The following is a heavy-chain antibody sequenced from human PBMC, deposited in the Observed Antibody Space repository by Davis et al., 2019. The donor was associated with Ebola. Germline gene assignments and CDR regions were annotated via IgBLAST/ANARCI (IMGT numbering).Heavy chain of an antibody. CDR3: ARHNTYYYDSSGYSSHWYFDL. D-gene: IGHD3-22*01. J-gene: IGHJ2*01. Sequence: SETLSLTCTVSGGSISSGDYYRIWIRHPPVKGLEWIGYIYYSVRTYYNPSLKSPVTISVDTSKNQFSLKLSSVTAADTAVYYCARHNTYYYDSSGYSSHWYFDLWGRGTLVTVSS. V-gene: IGHV4-30-4*01. CDR2: IYYSVRT. CDR1: GGSISSGDYY.